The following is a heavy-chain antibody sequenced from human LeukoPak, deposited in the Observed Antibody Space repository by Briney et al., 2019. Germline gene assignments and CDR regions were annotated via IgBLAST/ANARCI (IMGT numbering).Heavy chain of an antibody. CDR3: ARAYYFDTTGHDSDALDI. J-gene: IGHJ3*02. V-gene: IGHV3-33*01. CDR2: IRSDANNK. Sequence: PGRSLRLSCAASGFNFRNYDMHWVRQAPGKGLEWVASIRSDANNKYYADSVKGRFTISRDNAKNTLFLQMNSLRAEGTAVYYCARAYYFDTTGHDSDALDIWGRGTMVTVSS. CDR1: GFNFRNYD. D-gene: IGHD3-22*01.